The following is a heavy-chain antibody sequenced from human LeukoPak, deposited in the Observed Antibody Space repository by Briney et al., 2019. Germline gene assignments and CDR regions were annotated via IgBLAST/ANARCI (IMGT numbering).Heavy chain of an antibody. CDR2: ISSSGSTI. D-gene: IGHD3-22*01. Sequence: GALRLSCAASGFTFSDYYMSWIRQAPGKGLEWVSYISSSGSTIYYADSVKGRFTISRDNAKNSLYLQMNSLRAEDTAVYYCAWYYYDSSGYYVSEGYFQHWGQGTLVTVSS. J-gene: IGHJ1*01. CDR1: GFTFSDYY. CDR3: AWYYYDSSGYYVSEGYFQH. V-gene: IGHV3-11*04.